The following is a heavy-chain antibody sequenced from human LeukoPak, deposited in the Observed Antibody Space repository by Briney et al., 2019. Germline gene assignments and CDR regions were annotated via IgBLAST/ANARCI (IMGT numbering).Heavy chain of an antibody. D-gene: IGHD3-10*01. CDR1: GGTFSGYA. CDR3: LWFGEYPST. J-gene: IGHJ5*02. CDR2: IIPIFGTA. Sequence: GASVKVSCKASGGTFSGYAISWVRQAPRQGLEWMGGIIPIFGTANYAQKFQGRVTITTDESTSTAYMELSSLRSEDTAVYYCLWFGEYPSTWGQGTLVTVSS. V-gene: IGHV1-69*05.